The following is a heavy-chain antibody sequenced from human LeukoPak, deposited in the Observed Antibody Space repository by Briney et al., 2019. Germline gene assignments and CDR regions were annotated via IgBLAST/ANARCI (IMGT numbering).Heavy chain of an antibody. D-gene: IGHD4-23*01. Sequence: SETLSLTCAVSGGSFSGYHCSWIRQTPGKGLEWIGEVSQSGGASYNPSLKSRVTISVEASKNHFSLKLSSVTAADTAMYYCAGSYGGNAVGPFDIWGQGTMVTVSS. CDR3: AGSYGGNAVGPFDI. CDR1: GGSFSGYH. CDR2: VSQSGGA. J-gene: IGHJ3*02. V-gene: IGHV4-34*01.